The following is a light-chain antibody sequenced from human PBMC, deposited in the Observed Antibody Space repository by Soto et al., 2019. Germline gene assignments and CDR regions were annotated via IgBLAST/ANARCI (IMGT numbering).Light chain of an antibody. Sequence: EIVMTQSPATLSVSPGERATLSCRASQSVNTNLAWYQQKPGQAPRLLIYGASTRAAGIPARFSGSGSGTEFTLTISSLQSEDFAIYYCQQYENWPPMYTFGQGTKLEIK. V-gene: IGKV3-15*01. CDR1: QSVNTN. CDR3: QQYENWPPMYT. CDR2: GAS. J-gene: IGKJ2*01.